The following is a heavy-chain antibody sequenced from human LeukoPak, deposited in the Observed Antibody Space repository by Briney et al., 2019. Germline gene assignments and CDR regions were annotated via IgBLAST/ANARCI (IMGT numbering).Heavy chain of an antibody. V-gene: IGHV4-59*08. CDR1: GGSISPYY. D-gene: IGHD1-26*01. CDR2: AYYSGST. J-gene: IGHJ4*02. CDR3: ARHGGGGESYPRVFDY. Sequence: SETLSLTCTASGGSISPYYWSWIRQPPGKGLEWIGYAYYSGSTNYNPSLKSRVTISVDTSKNQFSLKSSSVTAADTAMYYCARHGGGGESYPRVFDYWGRGNLVTVSS.